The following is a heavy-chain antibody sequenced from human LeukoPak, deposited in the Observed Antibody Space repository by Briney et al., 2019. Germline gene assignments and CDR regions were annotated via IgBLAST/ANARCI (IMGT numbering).Heavy chain of an antibody. CDR3: ARFSDLWSGYYRHDAFDI. CDR1: GGSISSWF. Sequence: PSETLSLTCNVSGGSISSWFWNWIRQPPGKGLEWIGYIYHSGTTKYNPSLKSRVTISIDTSKNQFSLRLSSVTAADTAVYYCARFSDLWSGYYRHDAFDIWGQGTTVTVSS. J-gene: IGHJ3*02. CDR2: IYHSGTT. V-gene: IGHV4-59*01. D-gene: IGHD3-3*01.